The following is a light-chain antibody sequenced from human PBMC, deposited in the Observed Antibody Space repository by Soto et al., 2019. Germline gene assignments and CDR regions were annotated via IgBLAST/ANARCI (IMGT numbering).Light chain of an antibody. V-gene: IGKV2-28*01. CDR3: MQAPQSPQT. CDR2: LGS. Sequence: DIVMTQSPLSLPVTPGEPASISCRSSQSLLHSNGYNYLDWYLQKPGQSPQLLIYLGSNRASGVAARFSGSGSGTEFTMKISRVEVEDVGVCYAMQAPQSPQTFVQGTKLDIK. J-gene: IGKJ1*01. CDR1: QSLLHSNGYNY.